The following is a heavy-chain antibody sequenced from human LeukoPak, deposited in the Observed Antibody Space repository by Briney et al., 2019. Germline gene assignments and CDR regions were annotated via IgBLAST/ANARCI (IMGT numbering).Heavy chain of an antibody. CDR3: ARDAYSSGPEYFQH. V-gene: IGHV1-69*06. CDR1: GGTFSSYA. CDR2: IIPIFGTA. J-gene: IGHJ1*01. D-gene: IGHD6-19*01. Sequence: AASVKVSCKASGGTFSSYAISWVRQAPGQGHEWMGGIIPIFGTANYAQKFQGRVTITADKSTSTAYMELSSLRSEDTAVYYCARDAYSSGPEYFQHWGQGTLVTVSS.